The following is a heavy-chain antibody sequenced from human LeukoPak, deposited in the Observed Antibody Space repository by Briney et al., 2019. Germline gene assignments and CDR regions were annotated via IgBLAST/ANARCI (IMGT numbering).Heavy chain of an antibody. CDR3: ARHEDSSAWYDYLDY. CDR2: IYYSGGT. D-gene: IGHD6-19*01. Sequence: SETLSLTCTVSGGSISSSSYYWGWIRQPPGRGLEWIGSIYYSGGTYYSPSLQSRVTISVDTSKNQSSLKLNSVTAADTAVYYCARHEDSSAWYDYLDYWGQGTLVTVSS. J-gene: IGHJ4*02. CDR1: GGSISSSSYY. V-gene: IGHV4-39*01.